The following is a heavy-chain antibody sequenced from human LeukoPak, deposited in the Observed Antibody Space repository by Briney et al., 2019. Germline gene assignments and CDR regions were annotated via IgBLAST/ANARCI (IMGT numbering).Heavy chain of an antibody. CDR1: GFSSSSYS. D-gene: IGHD3-10*01. V-gene: IGHV3-48*04. J-gene: IGHJ4*02. CDR2: ISSSSSTI. CDR3: AKFFLPYLAGGTGSR. Sequence: GGSLRLSCAASGFSSSSYSTNWVRQAPGKGLEWVSYISSSSSTIYYADSVEGRFTISRDNSKNTLYLQMNSLRAEDTALYYCAKFFLPYLAGGTGSRWGQGTLVTVSS.